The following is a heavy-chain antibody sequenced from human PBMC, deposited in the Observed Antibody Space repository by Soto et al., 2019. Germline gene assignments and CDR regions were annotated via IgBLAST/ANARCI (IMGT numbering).Heavy chain of an antibody. D-gene: IGHD5-18*01. V-gene: IGHV4-61*08. CDR1: RGSVSSADYY. CDR2: IYYSGNT. CDR3: ARIPVDTSMIYWLDP. J-gene: IGHJ5*02. Sequence: PSDTLALTCTVSRGSVSSADYYWSWIRQPRGKGLEWIGYIYYSGNTNYNPSLKSRVIISVDTSKNLFSLKLTSVTAADTAVYYCARIPVDTSMIYWLDPWGQGNLVTVSS.